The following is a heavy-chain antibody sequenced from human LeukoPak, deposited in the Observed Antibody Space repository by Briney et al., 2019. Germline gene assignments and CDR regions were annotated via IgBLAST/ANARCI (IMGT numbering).Heavy chain of an antibody. CDR1: GLTVSSSY. D-gene: IGHD6-19*01. V-gene: IGHV3-23*01. CDR3: AKPRQQWLVQWAFDI. J-gene: IGHJ3*02. CDR2: ISGSGGST. Sequence: GGSLRLSCAASGLTVSSSYMSWVRQAPGKGLEWVSAISGSGGSTYYADSVKGRFTISRDNSKNTLYLQMNSLRAEDTAVYYCAKPRQQWLVQWAFDIWGQGTMVTVSS.